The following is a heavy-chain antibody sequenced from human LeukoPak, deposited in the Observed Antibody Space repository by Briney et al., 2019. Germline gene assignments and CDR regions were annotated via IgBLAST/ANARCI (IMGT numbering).Heavy chain of an antibody. Sequence: SETLSLTCTVSGGSISSSSHYRGWIRQPPGEGREWIGTIYYSGSAYYNPSRNSRVTISVNTAKNQFSLKQSSVTAADTAVYYCASWPLVDMTTSGLDYWGQGTLVTVSS. V-gene: IGHV4-39*01. CDR3: ASWPLVDMTTSGLDY. J-gene: IGHJ4*02. CDR1: GGSISSSSHY. D-gene: IGHD5-24*01. CDR2: IYYSGSA.